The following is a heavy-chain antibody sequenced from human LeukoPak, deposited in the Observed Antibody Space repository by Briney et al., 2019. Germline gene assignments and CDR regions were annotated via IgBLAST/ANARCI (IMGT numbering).Heavy chain of an antibody. Sequence: ASVKVSCKAPGYTFTSYAIHWVRQAPGQRLECMGWINTGNGNTKYSQKFQGRVTITRDTSASTAYMDLSSLRSEDTAVYYCARNTETAIPLPYYFDYWGQGTLVTVSS. CDR3: ARNTETAIPLPYYFDY. CDR1: GYTFTSYA. D-gene: IGHD2-21*02. CDR2: INTGNGNT. V-gene: IGHV1-3*04. J-gene: IGHJ4*02.